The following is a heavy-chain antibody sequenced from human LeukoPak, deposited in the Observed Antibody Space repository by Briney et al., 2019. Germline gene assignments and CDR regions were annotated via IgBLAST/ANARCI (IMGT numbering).Heavy chain of an antibody. Sequence: LRLSCAASGFTFSSYEMNWVRQAPGKGLEWIGSIYYSGSTSYNPSLKSRVTMTVDTSKSQFSLKLSSVTAADTAVYFCARSPHIWFAERGWFDPWGQGTLVTVSS. CDR3: ARSPHIWFAERGWFDP. V-gene: IGHV4-59*12. D-gene: IGHD3-10*01. J-gene: IGHJ5*02. CDR1: GFTFSSYE. CDR2: IYYSGST.